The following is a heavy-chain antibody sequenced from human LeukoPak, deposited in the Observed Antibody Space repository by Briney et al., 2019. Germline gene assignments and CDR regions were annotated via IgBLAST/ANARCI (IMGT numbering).Heavy chain of an antibody. CDR3: VRLYKIEGADL. Sequence: GGSLRLSCAASGFTFSTYWMHWVRQTPGKGLVLVSSIRNDGTTTNYADSVKGRFTISRDNAKNTLYLQMNSLRAEDTAVYYCVRLYKIEGADLWGRGTLVTVSS. D-gene: IGHD1-14*01. J-gene: IGHJ2*01. CDR1: GFTFSTYW. V-gene: IGHV3-74*01. CDR2: IRNDGTTT.